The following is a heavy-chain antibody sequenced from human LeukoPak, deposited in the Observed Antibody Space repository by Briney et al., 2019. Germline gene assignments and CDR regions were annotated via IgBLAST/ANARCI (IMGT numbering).Heavy chain of an antibody. D-gene: IGHD2-21*02. CDR2: IWYDGSNK. J-gene: IGHJ4*02. CDR3: AKDGKVTAFDY. Sequence: GGSLRLSCAASGFTFSNYWMHWVRQAPGKGLVWVAVIWYDGSNKYYADSVKGRFTISRDNSKNTLYLQMNSLRAEDTAVYYCAKDGKVTAFDYWGQGTLVTVSS. CDR1: GFTFSNYW. V-gene: IGHV3-33*06.